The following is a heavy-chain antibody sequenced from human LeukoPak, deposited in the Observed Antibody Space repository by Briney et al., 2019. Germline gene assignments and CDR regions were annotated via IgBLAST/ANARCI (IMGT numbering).Heavy chain of an antibody. J-gene: IGHJ3*02. CDR2: IDDSGNT. Sequence: SETLSLTCTVSGGSISRYYWGWIRRPPGKGLEWIGYIDDSGNTNYNPSLKSQVTISVDKSKNQFSLKLSFVTAADTAMYYCARSDYHNSGSHTVFDAFDIWGQGTRVTVSS. V-gene: IGHV4-59*01. CDR1: GGSISRYY. CDR3: ARSDYHNSGSHTVFDAFDI. D-gene: IGHD3-10*01.